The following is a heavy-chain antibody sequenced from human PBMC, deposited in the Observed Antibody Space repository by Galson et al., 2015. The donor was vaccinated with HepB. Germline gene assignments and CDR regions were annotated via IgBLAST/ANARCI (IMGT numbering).Heavy chain of an antibody. D-gene: IGHD3-16*01. CDR2: INTGGSGA. J-gene: IGHJ6*03. CDR3: ARVPQSLVYYMDV. V-gene: IGHV3-74*01. CDR1: GFTFSSYW. Sequence: SLRLSCAASGFTFSSYWMHWVRQAPGKGLVWVSRINTGGSGASYADSVKGRFTISRDNAKNTLYLQMNSLRAEDTAVYYCARVPQSLVYYMDVWGKGTTVTVSS.